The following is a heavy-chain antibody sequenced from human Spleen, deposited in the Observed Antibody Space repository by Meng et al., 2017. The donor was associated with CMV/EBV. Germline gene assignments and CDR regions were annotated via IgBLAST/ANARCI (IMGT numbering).Heavy chain of an antibody. CDR3: AREADGATFDN. D-gene: IGHD1-26*01. V-gene: IGHV1-18*01. CDR1: SYTFTSHG. Sequence: QVHLIQSATEVKKPETSVNGPCEAASYTFTSHGISWVRQDPVEEIEWMGCISDYNSNTNHAQKLQGRVTMTTDTSTSTAYMELRSLRSDDTAVYYCAREADGATFDNWGQGTLVTVSS. CDR2: ISDYNSNT. J-gene: IGHJ4*02.